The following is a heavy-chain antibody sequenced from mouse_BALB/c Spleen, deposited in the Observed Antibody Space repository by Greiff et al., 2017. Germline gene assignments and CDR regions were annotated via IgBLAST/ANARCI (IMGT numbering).Heavy chain of an antibody. V-gene: IGHV5-17*02. D-gene: IGHD2-1*01. CDR2: ISSGSSTI. CDR1: GFTFSSFG. Sequence: EVMLVESGGGLVQPGGSRKLSCAASGFTFSSFGMHWVRQAPEKGLEWVAYISSGSSTIYYADTVKGRFTISRDNPKNTLFLQMTSLRSEDTAMYYCARGNWAYWGQGTLVTVSA. CDR3: ARGNWAY. J-gene: IGHJ3*01.